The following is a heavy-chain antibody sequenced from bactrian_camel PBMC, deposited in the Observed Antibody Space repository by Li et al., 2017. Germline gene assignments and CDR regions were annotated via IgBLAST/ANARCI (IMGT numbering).Heavy chain of an antibody. V-gene: IGHV3S40*01. D-gene: IGHD2*01. CDR1: GFTFSTFA. CDR2: ISWNGDST. J-gene: IGHJ4*01. Sequence: VQLVESGGDLVQPGGSLRLSCAASGFTFSTFAMSWVRQAPGKGLEWVSSISWNGDSTNYPDSVKGRFTISRDNVKNTVYLQMNSLKPEDTAVYFCAAITAYYGGFRYWGQGTQVTVS. CDR3: AAITAYYGGFRY.